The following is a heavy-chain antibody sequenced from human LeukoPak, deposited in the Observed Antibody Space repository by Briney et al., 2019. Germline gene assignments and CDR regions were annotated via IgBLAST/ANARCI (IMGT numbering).Heavy chain of an antibody. D-gene: IGHD3-22*01. V-gene: IGHV4-39*01. CDR1: GGSISSSSYY. CDR2: IYYSGST. Sequence: SETLSLTCTVSGGSISSSSYYWGWIRQPPGKGLEWIGSIYYSGSTYYNPSLKSRVTISVDTSKNQFSLKLSSVTAADTAVYYCARHTFYYYDSSGYYARPFDYWGQGTLVTVPS. J-gene: IGHJ4*02. CDR3: ARHTFYYYDSSGYYARPFDY.